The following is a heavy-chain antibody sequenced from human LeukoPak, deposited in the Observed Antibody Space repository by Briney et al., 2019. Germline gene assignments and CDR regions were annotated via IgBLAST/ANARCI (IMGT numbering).Heavy chain of an antibody. CDR2: IYHTGPT. J-gene: IGHJ4*02. D-gene: IGHD3-9*01. Sequence: SETLSLTCTVSGGSISRTSYYWGWIRQPPGKGLEWIGIIYHTGPTYYSSSLKSRVTISVDTSKNQFSLKLTSVTAADTAVYFGATELRYFDWLFPNYFDSWGQGTLVTVSS. CDR3: ATELRYFDWLFPNYFDS. CDR1: GGSISRTSYY. V-gene: IGHV4-39*01.